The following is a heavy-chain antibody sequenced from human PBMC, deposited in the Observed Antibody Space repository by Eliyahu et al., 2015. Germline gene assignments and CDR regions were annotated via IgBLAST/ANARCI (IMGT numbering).Heavy chain of an antibody. J-gene: IGHJ4*02. CDR1: GGPISPYY. Sequence: QVQLQESGPGLVKPSETLSLTCTVSGGPISPYYWSWIRQPPGKGLEWIAYIQIRGDSQYKPPLKSRITMSRDTTKNQFSLTVTSVTAADTAVYYCAKLEHVYGSRSYYLDYWGRGTLVTVSS. V-gene: IGHV4-59*01. CDR3: AKLEHVYGSRSYYLDY. CDR2: IQIRGDS. D-gene: IGHD3-10*01.